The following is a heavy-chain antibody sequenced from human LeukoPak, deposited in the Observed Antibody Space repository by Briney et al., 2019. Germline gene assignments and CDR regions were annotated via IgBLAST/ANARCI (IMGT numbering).Heavy chain of an antibody. CDR3: ARHSYARSGYYSRPYYFDY. CDR1: GFTFSSYS. CDR2: ISSSSSYI. Sequence: PGGSLRLSCAASGFTFSSYSMNWVRQAPGKGLEWVSSISSSSSYIYYADSVKGRFTISRDNAKNSLYLQMNSLRAEDTAVYYCARHSYARSGYYSRPYYFDYWGQGTLVTVSS. J-gene: IGHJ4*02. V-gene: IGHV3-21*01. D-gene: IGHD3-22*01.